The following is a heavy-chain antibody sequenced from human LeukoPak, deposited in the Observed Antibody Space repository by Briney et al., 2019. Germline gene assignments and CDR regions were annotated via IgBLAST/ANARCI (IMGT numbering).Heavy chain of an antibody. CDR1: GFTFSSYG. D-gene: IGHD6-19*01. V-gene: IGHV3-30*18. CDR2: ISYDGSNK. J-gene: IGHJ3*02. Sequence: GGSLRLPCAASGFTFSSYGMHWVRQAPGKGLEWVAVISYDGSNKYYADSVRGRFTISRDNSKNTLYLQMNSLRAEDTAVYYCAKGGSGWYGRGAFDIWGQGTMVTVSS. CDR3: AKGGSGWYGRGAFDI.